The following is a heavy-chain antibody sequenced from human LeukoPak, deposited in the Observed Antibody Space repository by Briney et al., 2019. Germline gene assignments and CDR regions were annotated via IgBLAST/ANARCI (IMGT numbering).Heavy chain of an antibody. CDR2: INHSGST. J-gene: IGHJ5*02. V-gene: IGHV4-34*01. CDR3: ARAFTASTRAGWFDP. D-gene: IGHD2-15*01. CDR1: GGSFSGYY. Sequence: SETLSLTCAVYGGSFSGYYWSWIRQPPGKGLEWIGEINHSGSTNYNPSLKSRVTISVDTSKNQFSLKLGSVTAADTAVYYCARAFTASTRAGWFDPWGQGTLVTVSS.